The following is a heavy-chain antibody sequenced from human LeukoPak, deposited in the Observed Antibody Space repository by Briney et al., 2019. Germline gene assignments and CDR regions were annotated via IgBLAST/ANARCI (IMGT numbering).Heavy chain of an antibody. J-gene: IGHJ3*02. D-gene: IGHD6-13*01. CDR3: AGAGSRIAAAGYDAFDI. CDR1: GFTFSSYS. Sequence: GGSLRLSCAASGFTFSSYSMNWVGQAPGKGLEWDSYISSSSSTIYYADSVKGRFTISRDNAKNSLYLQMNSLRDEDTAVYYCAGAGSRIAAAGYDAFDIWGQGTMVTVSS. CDR2: ISSSSSTI. V-gene: IGHV3-48*02.